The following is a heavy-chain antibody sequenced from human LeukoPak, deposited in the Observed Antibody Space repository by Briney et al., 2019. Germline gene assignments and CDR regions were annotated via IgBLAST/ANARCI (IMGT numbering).Heavy chain of an antibody. J-gene: IGHJ4*02. CDR2: VYTSGST. V-gene: IGHV4-61*02. Sequence: PSQTLSLTCTVSGGSISSGSYFWTWIRQPAGKGLEWIGRVYTSGSTTYNPSLKSRVTISLDTSKNLFSLMLNSVTAADTAVYYCARGTWPLHSLDYWGQGTLVTVSS. CDR3: ARGTWPLHSLDY. CDR1: GGSISSGSYF. D-gene: IGHD2-15*01.